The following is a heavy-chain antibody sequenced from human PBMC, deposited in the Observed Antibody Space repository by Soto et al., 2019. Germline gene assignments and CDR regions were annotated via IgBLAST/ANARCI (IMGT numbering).Heavy chain of an antibody. J-gene: IGHJ3*02. CDR3: ARGGFDHAFDI. D-gene: IGHD3-9*01. Sequence: EVQLVESGGDLVQPGESLRLSCAVSGFTFKNFWMHWVRQAPGKGLVWVSRVDSDGSDTIYADSVKGRFTVSRDNAKNTLFLPLNSLRVDDTAVYYCARGGFDHAFDIWGQGTMVTVSS. CDR2: VDSDGSDT. CDR1: GFTFKNFW. V-gene: IGHV3-74*01.